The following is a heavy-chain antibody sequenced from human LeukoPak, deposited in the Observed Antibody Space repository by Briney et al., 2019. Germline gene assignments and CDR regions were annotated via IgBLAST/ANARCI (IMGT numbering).Heavy chain of an antibody. D-gene: IGHD1-26*01. CDR1: GGSISSYY. J-gene: IGHJ4*02. Sequence: SETLSLTCTVSGGSISSYYWSWIRQPPVKGLEWIGYIYYSGSTNYNPSLKSRVTISVDTSKNQFSLKLNSVTAADTAVYYCARHGGATLPFDYWGQGTLVTVSS. CDR2: IYYSGST. V-gene: IGHV4-59*08. CDR3: ARHGGATLPFDY.